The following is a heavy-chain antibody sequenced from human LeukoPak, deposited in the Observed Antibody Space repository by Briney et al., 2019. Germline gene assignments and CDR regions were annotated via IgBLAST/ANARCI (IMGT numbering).Heavy chain of an antibody. Sequence: SETLSLTCAVYGGSFSGYYWSWIRQPPGKGLEWIGEINHSGSTYYNPSLKSRVTISVDTSKNQFSLKLSSVTAADTAVYYCARGPLRITMIVVAPHMDVWGKGTTVTVSS. V-gene: IGHV4-34*01. CDR1: GGSFSGYY. J-gene: IGHJ6*03. CDR2: INHSGST. D-gene: IGHD3-22*01. CDR3: ARGPLRITMIVVAPHMDV.